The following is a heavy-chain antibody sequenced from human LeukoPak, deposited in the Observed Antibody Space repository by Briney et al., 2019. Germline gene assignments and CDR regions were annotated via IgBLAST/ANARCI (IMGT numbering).Heavy chain of an antibody. CDR2: IYYSGSI. J-gene: IGHJ3*02. Sequence: SSETLSLTCTVSGGSSSSNYWGWIRQPPGKGLEWIGHIYYSGSIYYNPSLKSRVTMSVDTSKNQFSLKLGSVTAVDTAVYYCARKATTGPTKAAFDIWGQGTMVTVSS. V-gene: IGHV4-28*05. CDR1: GGSSSSNY. CDR3: ARKATTGPTKAAFDI. D-gene: IGHD4-17*01.